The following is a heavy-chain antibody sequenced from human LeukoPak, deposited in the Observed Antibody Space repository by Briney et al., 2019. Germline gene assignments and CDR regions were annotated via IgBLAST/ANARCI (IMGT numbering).Heavy chain of an antibody. J-gene: IGHJ4*02. CDR1: GFTFSSYS. CDR3: AREGSSGYYYFDY. V-gene: IGHV3-30*04. Sequence: TGGSLRLSCAASGFTFSSYSIHWVRQAPGKGLEWVAVIAYDGSDKYYADSVKGRSTISRDNSKNTLSLQMNSLRAEDTAVYYCAREGSSGYYYFDYWGQGTLVTVSS. CDR2: IAYDGSDK. D-gene: IGHD3-22*01.